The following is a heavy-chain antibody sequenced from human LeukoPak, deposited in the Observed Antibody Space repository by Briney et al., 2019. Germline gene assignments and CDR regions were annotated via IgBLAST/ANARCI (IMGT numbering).Heavy chain of an antibody. Sequence: PGGSLRLSCAACGFTFRDDYMSWIRQAPGKGLEWVSYISSSSSYTNYADSVRGRFTISRDNAKNSLYLQMNSLRAEDTAVYYCARDRPAGTAASYYYYGMDVWGKGTTVTVSS. CDR3: ARDRPAGTAASYYYYGMDV. D-gene: IGHD2-2*01. J-gene: IGHJ6*04. CDR2: ISSSSSYT. V-gene: IGHV3-11*06. CDR1: GFTFRDDY.